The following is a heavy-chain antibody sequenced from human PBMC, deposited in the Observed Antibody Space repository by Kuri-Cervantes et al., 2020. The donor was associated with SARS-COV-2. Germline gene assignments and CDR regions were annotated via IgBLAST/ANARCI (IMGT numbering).Heavy chain of an antibody. J-gene: IGHJ6*02. CDR3: SRSYYDILTGYYRKLSYYYYGMDV. D-gene: IGHD3-9*01. Sequence: GESLKIPCAASGFPFSSYAMSWVRQALGKGLEWVSAISGSGGSTYYADPVKGRFTISRDNSKNTLYLEMNSLRAEDTAVYYCSRSYYDILTGYYRKLSYYYYGMDVWGQGTTVTVSS. V-gene: IGHV3-23*01. CDR1: GFPFSSYA. CDR2: ISGSGGST.